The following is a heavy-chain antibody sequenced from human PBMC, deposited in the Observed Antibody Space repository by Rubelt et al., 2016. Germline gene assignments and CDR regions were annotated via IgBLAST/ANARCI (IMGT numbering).Heavy chain of an antibody. J-gene: IGHJ1*01. V-gene: IGHV3-30*04. CDR2: ISYDGSNK. D-gene: IGHD1-26*01. Sequence: KRLEWVAVISYDGSNKYYADSVKGRFTISRDNSNNTLYLQMNSLRAEDTAVYYCARVLTDGGSYYGVYFQHWGQGTLVTVSS. CDR3: ARVLTDGGSYYGVYFQH.